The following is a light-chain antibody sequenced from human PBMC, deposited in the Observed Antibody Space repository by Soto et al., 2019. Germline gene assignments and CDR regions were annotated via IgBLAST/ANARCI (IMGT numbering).Light chain of an antibody. CDR3: SSYKGSSTLV. Sequence: QSALTQPASVSGSPGQSITISCTGTSSDVGGYKYVSWYQHQSGKAPKLMIYEVSNRPSGVSNRFSGSKSGNTASLTISGLQAEDGADYYGSSYKGSSTLVFGGGTQLPVL. CDR2: EVS. V-gene: IGLV2-14*01. CDR1: SSDVGGYKY. J-gene: IGLJ7*01.